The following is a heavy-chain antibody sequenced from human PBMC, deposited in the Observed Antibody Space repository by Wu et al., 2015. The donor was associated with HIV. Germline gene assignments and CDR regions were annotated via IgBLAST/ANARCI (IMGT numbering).Heavy chain of an antibody. D-gene: IGHD3-22*01. CDR2: ITTHNGYT. CDR1: GYTFITHA. J-gene: IGHJ5*02. Sequence: LVQSGGDVKKSGASVKVSCKASGYTFITHAITWVRQAPGQRPEWMGWITTHNGYTKYAQKFQDRLSLTTDTSATTAYMELRSLRSDDTAVYYCARVFEDSSGYYSWFDPSGPGNPWSPSPQ. V-gene: IGHV1-18*01. CDR3: ARVFEDSSGYYSWFDP.